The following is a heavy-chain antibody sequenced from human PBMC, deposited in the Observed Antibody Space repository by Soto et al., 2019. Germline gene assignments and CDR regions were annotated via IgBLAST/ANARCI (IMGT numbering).Heavy chain of an antibody. CDR1: GYTFTSYG. CDR2: ISAYNSNT. D-gene: IGHD3-10*01. Sequence: QVQLVQSGAEVKKPGASVKVSCKASGYTFTSYGISWVRQAPGQGLEWMGWISAYNSNTNYAQKLQGRVTTTTDTSTSTAYMELRSLRSDDTAVYYCARVYRITMVRGELSEYWGQGTLVTVSS. CDR3: ARVYRITMVRGELSEY. V-gene: IGHV1-18*01. J-gene: IGHJ4*02.